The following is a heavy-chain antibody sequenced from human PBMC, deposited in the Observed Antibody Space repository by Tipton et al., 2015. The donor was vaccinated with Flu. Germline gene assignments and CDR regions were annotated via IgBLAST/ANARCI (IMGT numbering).Heavy chain of an antibody. D-gene: IGHD6-13*01. CDR2: INYSGST. V-gene: IGHV4-59*01. CDR3: ARESDTSRSGYYYYAMDV. CDR1: GGSISTYY. Sequence: GLVKPSETLSLICTVSGGSISTYYWSWIRQPPGKGLEWIGYINYSGSTNYNPSLKSRVTISVDTFKKQFSLKLRSVTAVDTAVYYCARESDTSRSGYYYYAMDVWGQGPTVTVSS. J-gene: IGHJ6*02.